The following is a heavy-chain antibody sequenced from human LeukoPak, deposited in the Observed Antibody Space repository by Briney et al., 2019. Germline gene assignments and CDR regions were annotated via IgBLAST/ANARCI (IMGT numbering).Heavy chain of an antibody. V-gene: IGHV4-39*02. Sequence: PSETLSLTCTVSGGAVSGGSISTTSYYWGWIRQPPGKGLEWIGSIYYSGRTYYNPSLKSRVTISVDTSKNQCSLKLSSVTAADTAVYYCAREVTTWFDPWGQGTLVTVSS. D-gene: IGHD4-17*01. CDR2: IYYSGRT. CDR1: GGSISTTSYY. CDR3: AREVTTWFDP. J-gene: IGHJ5*02.